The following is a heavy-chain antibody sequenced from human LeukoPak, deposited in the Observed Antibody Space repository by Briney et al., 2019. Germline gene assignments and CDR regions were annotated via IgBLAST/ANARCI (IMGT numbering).Heavy chain of an antibody. J-gene: IGHJ6*02. CDR1: GYTFTSYG. V-gene: IGHV1-18*01. CDR3: ARWYCGGGSCSSYYYGMDV. D-gene: IGHD2-15*01. Sequence: GASVKVSCKASGYTFTSYGISWVRQAPGQGLEWMGWISAYNGNTKYVQKLQGRVTITTGSSTSTAYMELRSLTSDDTAVYYCARWYCGGGSCSSYYYGMDVWGQGTTVTVSS. CDR2: ISAYNGNT.